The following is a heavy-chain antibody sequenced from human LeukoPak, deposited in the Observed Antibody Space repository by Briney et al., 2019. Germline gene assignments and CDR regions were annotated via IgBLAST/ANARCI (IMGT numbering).Heavy chain of an antibody. CDR3: AKEVDNWFDP. Sequence: GGSLRLSCAASGFTFDDYAMHWVRQAPGKGLEWVSGISWNSGSIDYADSVKGRFTISRDNAKNSLYLQMNSLRAEDTALYYCAKEVDNWFDPWGQGTLVTVSS. CDR1: GFTFDDYA. V-gene: IGHV3-9*01. D-gene: IGHD2-15*01. CDR2: ISWNSGSI. J-gene: IGHJ5*02.